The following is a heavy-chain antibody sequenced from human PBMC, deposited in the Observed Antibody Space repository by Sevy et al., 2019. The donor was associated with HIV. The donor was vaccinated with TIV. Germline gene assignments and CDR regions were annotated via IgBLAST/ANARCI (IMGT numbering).Heavy chain of an antibody. J-gene: IGHJ4*02. CDR3: ARDEQTYGDYDYFDY. CDR1: GFTFSTYS. D-gene: IGHD4-17*01. V-gene: IGHV3-48*01. Sequence: GGSLRLSCAASGFTFSTYSMNWVRQAPGKGLEWVSYISSSSRTIFYADSVKGRFTISRDNAKKSLYLQIDSLTAEDTAVYYCARDEQTYGDYDYFDYWGQGTLVTVSS. CDR2: ISSSSRTI.